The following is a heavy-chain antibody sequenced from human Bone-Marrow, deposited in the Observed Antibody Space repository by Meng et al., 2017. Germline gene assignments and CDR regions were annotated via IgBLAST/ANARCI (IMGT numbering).Heavy chain of an antibody. J-gene: IGHJ4*02. V-gene: IGHV3-20*04. CDR3: ARDPPGGVTASFGSQGDY. Sequence: GESLKISCAASGFTFSSYWMSWVHQAPGKGLEWVSGINWNGGSTGYADSVKGRFTISRDNAKNSLYLQMNSLRTEDTAVYYCARDPPGGVTASFGSQGDYWGQGTLVTVSS. D-gene: IGHD2-21*02. CDR2: INWNGGST. CDR1: GFTFSSYW.